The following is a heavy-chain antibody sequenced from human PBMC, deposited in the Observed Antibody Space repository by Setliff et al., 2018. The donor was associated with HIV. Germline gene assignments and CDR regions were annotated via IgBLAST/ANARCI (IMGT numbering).Heavy chain of an antibody. D-gene: IGHD3-10*01. V-gene: IGHV5-51*01. CDR1: GYSFTSYW. Sequence: GESLKISCQGSGYSFTSYWIGWVRQMPGKGLEWMGNIHPRDSDTRYSPSFQGQVTLSVDKSISTAYLQWSSLKASDTAMYYCVRHVSSSAVFDPWGQGTLVTVSS. J-gene: IGHJ5*02. CDR3: VRHVSSSAVFDP. CDR2: IHPRDSDT.